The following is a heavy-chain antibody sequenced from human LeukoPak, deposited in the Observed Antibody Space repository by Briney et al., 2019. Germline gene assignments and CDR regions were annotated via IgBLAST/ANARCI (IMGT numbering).Heavy chain of an antibody. D-gene: IGHD1-26*01. J-gene: IGHJ4*02. V-gene: IGHV3-23*01. Sequence: PGGSLRLSCAGSGFTVSSNYMSWVRQAPGKGREWVSEISGSGGSTYYADSVKGRFTISRDNSKNTLYLQMNSLRAEATAVYSCAKDQRRSTGSLEIQDYWSQGTLVTVFS. CDR1: GFTVSSNY. CDR2: ISGSGGST. CDR3: AKDQRRSTGSLEIQDY.